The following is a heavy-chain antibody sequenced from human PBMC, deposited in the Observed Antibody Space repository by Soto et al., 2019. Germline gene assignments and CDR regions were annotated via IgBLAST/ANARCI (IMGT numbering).Heavy chain of an antibody. D-gene: IGHD3-10*01. CDR3: ARVIRGAYYNSPLDT. V-gene: IGHV1-2*02. CDR1: GYTFTGYF. CDR2: INPYSGGA. J-gene: IGHJ5*02. Sequence: ASVKVSCKAPGYTFTGYFMHWLRQSPGQGLEWMGWINPYSGGADYAQSFQGRVTMTRDTSISTVYMELSRLRFDDTAVYYCARVIRGAYYNSPLDTWGQGTVVTVSS.